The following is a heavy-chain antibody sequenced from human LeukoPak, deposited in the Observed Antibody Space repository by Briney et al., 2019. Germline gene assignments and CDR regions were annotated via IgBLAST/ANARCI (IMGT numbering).Heavy chain of an antibody. CDR3: ARGSPNSSGSDY. D-gene: IGHD6-19*01. CDR1: GGSISSYY. J-gene: IGHJ4*02. Sequence: PSETLSLTCTVSGGSISSYYWSWIRQPPGKGLEWIGYIYYSGSTNYNPSLKSRVTISVDTSKNQFSLKLSSVTAADTAVYYCARGSPNSSGSDYWGQGTLVTVSS. CDR2: IYYSGST. V-gene: IGHV4-59*01.